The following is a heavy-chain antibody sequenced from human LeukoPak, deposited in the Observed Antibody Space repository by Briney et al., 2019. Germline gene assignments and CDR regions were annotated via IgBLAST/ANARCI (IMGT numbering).Heavy chain of an antibody. D-gene: IGHD2-15*01. CDR1: GFTLSSYA. CDR2: ISVSSNT. CDR3: AKAPVTTCSGAYCYPFDY. V-gene: IGHV3-23*01. J-gene: IGHJ4*02. Sequence: PGGSLRLSCAASGFTLSSYAMSWVRQGPGKGLEWVSAISVSSNTYHADSVKGRFTISSDSSKNTLYLQMNSLRAEDAAVYYCAKAPVTTCSGAYCYPFDYWGQGTLVTVSS.